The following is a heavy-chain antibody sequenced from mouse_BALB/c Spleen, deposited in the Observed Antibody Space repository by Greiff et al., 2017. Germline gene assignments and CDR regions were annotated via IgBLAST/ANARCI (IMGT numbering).Heavy chain of an antibody. J-gene: IGHJ4*01. Sequence: EVKVVESGGGLVQPGGSLRLYCATSGFTFTDYYMSWVRQPPGKALEWLGFIRNKANGYTTEYSASVKGRFTISRDNSQSILYLQMNTLRAEDSATYYCARDLGYYGWAAMDYWGQGTSGTVSS. CDR1: GFTFTDYY. D-gene: IGHD1-1*01. CDR2: IRNKANGYTT. V-gene: IGHV7-3*02. CDR3: ARDLGYYGWAAMDY.